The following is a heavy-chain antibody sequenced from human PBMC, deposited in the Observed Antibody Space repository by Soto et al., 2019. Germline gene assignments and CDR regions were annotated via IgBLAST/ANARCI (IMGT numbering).Heavy chain of an antibody. CDR2: ISTSSRYI. D-gene: IGHD5-18*01. CDR1: GFTFSSYT. J-gene: IGHJ4*02. V-gene: IGHV3-21*06. Sequence: EVQLVESGGGLVKPGGSLRLSCAASGFTFSSYTMIWVRQAPGKGLEWLSSISTSSRYIYYADSVKGRFIISRDNAKNSLSLQMNSLRAEDTAVYFCARSRSVDTIVVDYWGQGTLVTVSS. CDR3: ARSRSVDTIVVDY.